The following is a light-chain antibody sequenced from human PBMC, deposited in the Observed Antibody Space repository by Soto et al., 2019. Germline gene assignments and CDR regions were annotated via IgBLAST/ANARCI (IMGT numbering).Light chain of an antibody. V-gene: IGLV2-14*01. J-gene: IGLJ1*01. CDR3: SSYTTGSARYV. CDR1: SNDIGAYKY. CDR2: EVS. Sequence: QSVLTQPASVSGSPGQSITISCTGSSNDIGAYKYVSWYQQYPGKAPKLIIFEVSNRPSGVSNRFSGSKSGNTASLTIAGLQAEDEADYHCSSYTTGSARYVFGGGTKANVL.